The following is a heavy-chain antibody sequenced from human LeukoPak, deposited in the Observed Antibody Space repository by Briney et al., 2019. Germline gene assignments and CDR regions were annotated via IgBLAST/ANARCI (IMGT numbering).Heavy chain of an antibody. CDR3: ARGKLGSFDI. V-gene: IGHV3-33*01. CDR1: GFTFSSYG. D-gene: IGHD3-10*01. CDR2: IWYDGSNK. Sequence: VGSLRLSCAASGFTFSSYGMHWVRQAPGKGLEWVAVIWYDGSNKYYADSVKGRFTISRDNSKNTLYLQMNSLRVEDTAVYYCARGKLGSFDIWGQGTLVTVSS. J-gene: IGHJ3*02.